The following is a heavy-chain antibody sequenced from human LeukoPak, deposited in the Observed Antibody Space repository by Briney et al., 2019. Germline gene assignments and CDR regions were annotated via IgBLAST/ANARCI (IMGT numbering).Heavy chain of an antibody. CDR3: ARGLRYSYDAFDI. CDR2: ISAYNVNT. V-gene: IGHV1-18*01. D-gene: IGHD2-21*01. Sequence: ASVKVSCKPSRYTFTSYGISWVRQAPGQGLEWMGWISAYNVNTNYAQNLQGRVTMTTDTSTSTAYMELRSLRSDDTAVYYCARGLRYSYDAFDIWGQGTMVTVSS. J-gene: IGHJ3*02. CDR1: RYTFTSYG.